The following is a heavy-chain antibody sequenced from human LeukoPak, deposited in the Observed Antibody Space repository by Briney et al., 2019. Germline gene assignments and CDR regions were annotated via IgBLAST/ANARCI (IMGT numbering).Heavy chain of an antibody. CDR1: GFSLSTSGMC. V-gene: IGHV2-70*11. Sequence: SGLTLVNPTQTLTLTCTFSGFSLSTSGMCVSWIRQPPGRALEWLARIDWDDDKYYSTSLKTRLTISKDTSKNQVVLTMTNMDPVDTATYYCARIRYYYGSETLIDYWGQGTLVTVSS. J-gene: IGHJ4*02. CDR2: IDWDDDK. CDR3: ARIRYYYGSETLIDY. D-gene: IGHD3-10*01.